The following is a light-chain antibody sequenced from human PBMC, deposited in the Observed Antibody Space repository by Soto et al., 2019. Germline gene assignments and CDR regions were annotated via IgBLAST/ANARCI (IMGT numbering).Light chain of an antibody. Sequence: QSVLTQPRSVSGSPGQSVTISCTGTTGDVGRYSFVSWYQQHPGKAPKLILYDIYKRPSGVPDRFSGSKSGNTASLTISGLQAEDGTDYYCCSHAGSSVVFGTGTKLTVL. V-gene: IGLV2-11*01. J-gene: IGLJ1*01. CDR3: CSHAGSSVV. CDR1: TGDVGRYSF. CDR2: DIY.